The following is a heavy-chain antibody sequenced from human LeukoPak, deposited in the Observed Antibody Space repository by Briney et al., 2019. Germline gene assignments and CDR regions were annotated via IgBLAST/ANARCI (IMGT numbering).Heavy chain of an antibody. D-gene: IGHD5-18*01. CDR2: ISGSGDKI. J-gene: IGHJ4*02. Sequence: PGGSLRLSCAASGFTFSNYAMSWVRQAPGKGLGWVLSISGSGDKIMYADSVKGRFTISRDNAKNSLYLQMNSLRAEDTAVYYCARDTDGYSYGLNYFDYWGQGALVTVSS. CDR3: ARDTDGYSYGLNYFDY. V-gene: IGHV3-23*01. CDR1: GFTFSNYA.